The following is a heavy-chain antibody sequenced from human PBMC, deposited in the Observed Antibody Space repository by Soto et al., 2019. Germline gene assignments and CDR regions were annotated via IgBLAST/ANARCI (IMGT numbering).Heavy chain of an antibody. CDR3: ARATLLNRWLQLPHFAY. CDR1: GGSISSYY. V-gene: IGHV4-59*01. J-gene: IGHJ4*02. D-gene: IGHD1-1*01. CDR2: IYYSGST. Sequence: QVQLQESGPGLVKPSETLSLTCTVSGGSISSYYWSWIRQPPGKGLEWIGYIYYSGSTNYNPSLKSRVTISVDTSKSQFSLKLSSVTAADTAVYYCARATLLNRWLQLPHFAYWGQGTLVTVSS.